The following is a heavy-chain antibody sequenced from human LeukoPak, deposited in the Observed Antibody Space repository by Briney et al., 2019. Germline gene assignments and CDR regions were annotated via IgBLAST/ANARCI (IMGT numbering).Heavy chain of an antibody. CDR1: GFIFSRYW. CDR2: IKEDGSEK. V-gene: IGHV3-7*03. Sequence: GGSLRLSCAASGFIFSRYWMSWVRQAPGKGLEWVANIKEDGSEKYYVDSVKGRFTISRDNAKNSLYLQMNSLKTEDTAVYYCTRSPALGSRYSSSEFYYYYYMDVWGKGTTVTVSS. D-gene: IGHD6-6*01. CDR3: TRSPALGSRYSSSEFYYYYYMDV. J-gene: IGHJ6*03.